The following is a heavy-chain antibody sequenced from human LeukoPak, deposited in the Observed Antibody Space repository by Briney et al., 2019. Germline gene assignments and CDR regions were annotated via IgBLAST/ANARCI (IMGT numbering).Heavy chain of an antibody. CDR3: VREGGRYGGYDLDY. CDR1: GDSVSSNSAA. D-gene: IGHD5-12*01. J-gene: IGHJ4*02. V-gene: IGHV6-1*01. Sequence: SQTLSLTCAISGDSVSSNSAAWNWIRLSPSRSLEWLGRTHYRSKWSRDYAVSVKGRITINADTSKNQFSLHLNSVTPEDTAVYYCVREGGRYGGYDLDYWGQGTLVTVSS. CDR2: THYRSKWSR.